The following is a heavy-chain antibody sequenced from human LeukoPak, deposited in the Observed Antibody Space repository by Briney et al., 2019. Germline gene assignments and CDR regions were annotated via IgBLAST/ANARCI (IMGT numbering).Heavy chain of an antibody. J-gene: IGHJ4*02. CDR1: GGTFSSYA. CDR3: ARTGYSGGWPKMIDY. V-gene: IGHV1-69*05. CDR2: IIPIFGTA. D-gene: IGHD6-19*01. Sequence: SVKVSCKASGGTFSSYAISWVRQAPGQGLEWMGGIIPIFGTANYAQKFQGRVTITTDESTSTAYMELSSLRSEDTAVYYCARTGYSGGWPKMIDYWGQGTLVTVSS.